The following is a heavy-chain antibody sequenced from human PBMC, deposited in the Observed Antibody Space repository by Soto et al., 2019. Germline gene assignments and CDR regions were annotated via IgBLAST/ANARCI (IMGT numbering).Heavy chain of an antibody. CDR3: AIRGLSKSEVRGYFDY. V-gene: IGHV3-23*01. CDR2: IDGSGRNT. J-gene: IGHJ4*02. D-gene: IGHD3-10*01. Sequence: EVQLLEPGGGLVQPGGSLRLPCAASGFTFSSYAMSWVRQAPGKGLEWVSGIDGSGRNTYYADSVMGLFTISRDNSKNKLSVQMDSLRVEGTAVYYCAIRGLSKSEVRGYFDYWGRGTLVTVSS. CDR1: GFTFSSYA.